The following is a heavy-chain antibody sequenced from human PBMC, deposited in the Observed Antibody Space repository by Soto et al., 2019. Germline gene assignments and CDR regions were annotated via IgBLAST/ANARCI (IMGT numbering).Heavy chain of an antibody. V-gene: IGHV4-59*01. D-gene: IGHD6-13*01. Sequence: SETLYLTCTVSGGSISSYYWSWIRQPPGKGLEWIGYIYYSGSTNYNPSLKSRVTISVDTSKNQFSLKLSSVTAADTAVYYCASSPLIAAAGLVYYFDYWGQGTLVTVS. CDR1: GGSISSYY. J-gene: IGHJ4*02. CDR2: IYYSGST. CDR3: ASSPLIAAAGLVYYFDY.